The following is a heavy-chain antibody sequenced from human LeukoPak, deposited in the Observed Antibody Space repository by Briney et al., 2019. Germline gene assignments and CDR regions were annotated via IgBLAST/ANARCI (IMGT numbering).Heavy chain of an antibody. Sequence: GGSLRLSCAASGFIFSHNWMSWVRQVPGKGLEWVANLKPDGSDKYYVDSVKGRFTISRDNAKNSLYLQMDSLRAEDTAVYYCASELQWSFYYWGQGTLVSVSS. CDR3: ASELQWSFYY. V-gene: IGHV3-7*04. D-gene: IGHD2-15*01. CDR2: LKPDGSDK. CDR1: GFIFSHNW. J-gene: IGHJ4*02.